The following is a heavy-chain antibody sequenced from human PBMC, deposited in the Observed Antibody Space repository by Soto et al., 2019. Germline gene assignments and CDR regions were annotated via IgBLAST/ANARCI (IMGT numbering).Heavy chain of an antibody. CDR3: ARDCSGGVGVPRPRQYNWFDP. D-gene: IGHD2-15*01. CDR2: IIPIFGTA. CDR1: GGTFNSYA. V-gene: IGHV1-69*13. Sequence: ASVKVSCKASGGTFNSYAISWVRQAPGPGLEWMGGIIPIFGTANYAQKFQGRVTITADESTSTAYMELNSLRSEDTAVYYCARDCSGGVGVPRPRQYNWFDPWGQGTLVTVSS. J-gene: IGHJ5*02.